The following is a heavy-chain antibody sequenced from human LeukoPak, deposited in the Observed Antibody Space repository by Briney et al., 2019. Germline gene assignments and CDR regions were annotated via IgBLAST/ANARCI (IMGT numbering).Heavy chain of an antibody. CDR2: IYNSGST. J-gene: IGHJ4*02. V-gene: IGHV4-61*03. D-gene: IGHD3-22*01. Sequence: NTSETLSLTCTVSGGSISSSSYYWGWIRQPPGKGLEWTGYIYNSGSTNYNPSLKSRVTISVDTSNNHLSLKLSSVTAADTAAYYCARAYDSSGPFDYWGQGTLVTVSS. CDR3: ARAYDSSGPFDY. CDR1: GGSISSSSYY.